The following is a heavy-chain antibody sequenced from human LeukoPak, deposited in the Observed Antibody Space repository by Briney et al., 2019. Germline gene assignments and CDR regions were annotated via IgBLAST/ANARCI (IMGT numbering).Heavy chain of an antibody. CDR3: AKDLVLGSGSPALIFDY. J-gene: IGHJ4*02. CDR1: GFTFSSYA. CDR2: ISGSAGST. V-gene: IGHV3-23*01. Sequence: PGGSLRLSCAASGFTFSSYAMSWVRQAPGKGLEWVSAISGSAGSTSYADSVKGRFTISRDNSKNTLYLQMNSLRAEDTAVYYCAKDLVLGSGSPALIFDYWGQGTLVTVSS. D-gene: IGHD3-10*01.